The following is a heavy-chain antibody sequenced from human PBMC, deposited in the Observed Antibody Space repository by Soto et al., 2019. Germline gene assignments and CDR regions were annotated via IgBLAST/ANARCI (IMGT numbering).Heavy chain of an antibody. J-gene: IGHJ6*02. CDR3: AKGRGGKTVANFGMDV. Sequence: GASVKVSCKASGDSVSNDYLHWVRQAPGQGFEWLGLISPFGGATAHAQRFEGRVTVTMDKSSTTFYLELSSLRSDDTAVYYCAKGRGGKTVANFGMDVWGQGVTVTVSS. D-gene: IGHD3-16*01. CDR2: ISPFGGAT. V-gene: IGHV1-46*01. CDR1: GDSVSNDY.